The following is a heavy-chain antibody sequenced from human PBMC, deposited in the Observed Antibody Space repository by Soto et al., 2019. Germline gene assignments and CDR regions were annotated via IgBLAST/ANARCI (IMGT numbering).Heavy chain of an antibody. CDR1: GYSFTSYW. J-gene: IGHJ6*02. V-gene: IGHV5-10-1*01. CDR3: ARLGYCSGGSCYSYYGMDV. D-gene: IGHD2-15*01. CDR2: IDPSDSYT. Sequence: LGESLKISCKGSGYSFTSYWISWVRQMPGKGLEWMGRIDPSDSYTNYSPSFQGHVTISADKSISTAYLQWSSLKASDTAMYYCARLGYCSGGSCYSYYGMDVWGQGTTVTVS.